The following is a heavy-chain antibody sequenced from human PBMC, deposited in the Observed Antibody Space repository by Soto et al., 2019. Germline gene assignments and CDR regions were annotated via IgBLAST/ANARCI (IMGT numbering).Heavy chain of an antibody. CDR1: VYTFINYY. Sequence: QVQLVQSGAEVKKPGASVKPSCKASVYTFINYYIHWMRPAPGQGVEWMGIFNPTSGSTNYAQKFQGRVTLTMDTSTRTVYMELSSLRFDDTAVYYCARDLAAGDYWGQGTLVTVSS. V-gene: IGHV1-46*01. CDR2: FNPTSGST. D-gene: IGHD6-13*01. CDR3: ARDLAAGDY. J-gene: IGHJ4*02.